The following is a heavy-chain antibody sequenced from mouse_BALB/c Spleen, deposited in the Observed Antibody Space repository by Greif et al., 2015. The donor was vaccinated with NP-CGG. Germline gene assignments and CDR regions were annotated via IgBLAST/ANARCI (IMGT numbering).Heavy chain of an antibody. CDR1: GFAFSSYD. J-gene: IGHJ4*01. CDR2: ISSGGGST. Sequence: EVMLVESGGGLVKPGGSLKLSCAASGFAFSSYDMSWVRQTPEKRLEWVAYISSGGGSTYYPDTVKGRFTISRDKAKNTLYLQMSSPKSEDTAMYYCARIYYDYAGYAMDYWGQGTSVTVTS. CDR3: ARIYYDYAGYAMDY. D-gene: IGHD2-4*01. V-gene: IGHV5-12-1*01.